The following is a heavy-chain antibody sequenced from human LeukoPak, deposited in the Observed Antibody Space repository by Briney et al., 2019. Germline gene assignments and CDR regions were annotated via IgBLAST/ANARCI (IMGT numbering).Heavy chain of an antibody. Sequence: PSETLSLTCTVSGGSISSSSYYWGWIRQPPGKGLEWIGSIYYSGSTYYNPSLKSRVTISVDTSKNQFSLKLSSVTAADTAVYYCARELLYDYVWGSYRYTNAHYYGMDVWGQGTTVTVSS. V-gene: IGHV4-39*01. CDR2: IYYSGST. CDR3: ARELLYDYVWGSYRYTNAHYYGMDV. D-gene: IGHD3-16*02. CDR1: GGSISSSSYY. J-gene: IGHJ6*02.